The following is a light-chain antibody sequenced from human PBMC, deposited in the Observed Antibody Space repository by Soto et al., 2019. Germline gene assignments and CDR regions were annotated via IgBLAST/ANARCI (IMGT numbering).Light chain of an antibody. J-gene: IGLJ2*01. CDR1: NSNIGSFYD. Sequence: QSVLTQPPSMSGAPGQRVTIPCTGSNSNIGSFYDVHWYQQLPGTVPKLLIYGDNNRPSGVPDRFSGSKSGTAASLAITGLQAEDEADYYCQSYDNSLNHVVFGGGTKLTVL. CDR2: GDN. V-gene: IGLV1-40*01. CDR3: QSYDNSLNHVV.